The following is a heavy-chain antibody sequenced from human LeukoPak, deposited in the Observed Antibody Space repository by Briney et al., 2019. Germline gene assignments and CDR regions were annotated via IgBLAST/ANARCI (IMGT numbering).Heavy chain of an antibody. CDR1: GFNLSSYG. J-gene: IGHJ4*02. CDR2: ISYDGSTN. D-gene: IGHD3-22*01. Sequence: PGGSQRLSHAAQGFNLSSYGKQWVPQATGKGQEKVDVISYDGSTNYYAVSVKGRFTISRDNSKNTLYLKMNSLRAEDTAVYYCAKGGLYMIVVVLDYWGQGTLVTVSS. CDR3: AKGGLYMIVVVLDY. V-gene: IGHV3-30*18.